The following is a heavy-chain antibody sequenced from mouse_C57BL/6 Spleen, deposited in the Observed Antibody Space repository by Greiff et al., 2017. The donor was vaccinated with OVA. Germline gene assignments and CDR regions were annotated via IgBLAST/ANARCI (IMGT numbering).Heavy chain of an antibody. J-gene: IGHJ2*01. D-gene: IGHD1-1*01. CDR2: ISSGGDYI. V-gene: IGHV5-9-1*02. CDR1: GFTFSSYA. Sequence: EVKLMESGEGLVKPGGSLKLSCAASGFTFSSYAMSWVRQTPEKRLEWVAYISSGGDYIYYADTVKGRFTISRDNARNTLYLQMSSLKSEDTAMYYCTREVITTVVADYFDYWGQGTTLTVSS. CDR3: TREVITTVVADYFDY.